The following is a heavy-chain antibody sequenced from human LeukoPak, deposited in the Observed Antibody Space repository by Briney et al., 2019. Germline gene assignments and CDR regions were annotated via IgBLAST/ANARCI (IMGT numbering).Heavy chain of an antibody. CDR2: IYYNGNT. CDR1: GGSISNSY. D-gene: IGHD6-13*01. CDR3: AKLGRSSSWYGPFEY. J-gene: IGHJ4*02. V-gene: IGHV4-59*03. Sequence: SETLSLTCTVSGGSISNSYWSWIRQPPGTGLEWIGYIYYNGNTNYNPSLKSRVTISVDTSKNQFSLTLSSATAADTAMYYCAKLGRSSSWYGPFEYWGQGTLVTVSS.